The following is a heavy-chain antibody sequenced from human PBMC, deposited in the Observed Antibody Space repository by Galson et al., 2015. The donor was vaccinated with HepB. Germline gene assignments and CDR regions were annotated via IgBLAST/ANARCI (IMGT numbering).Heavy chain of an antibody. Sequence: SLRLSCAASGFTFSTYWMHWVRQAPGKGLVWVSRINSDGSSTSYADSAKGRFTISRDNAKNTLYLQMNSLRAEDTAVYYCAGPITFGGVIPDYWGQGTLVTVSS. CDR3: AGPITFGGVIPDY. J-gene: IGHJ4*02. V-gene: IGHV3-74*01. CDR1: GFTFSTYW. CDR2: INSDGSST. D-gene: IGHD3-16*02.